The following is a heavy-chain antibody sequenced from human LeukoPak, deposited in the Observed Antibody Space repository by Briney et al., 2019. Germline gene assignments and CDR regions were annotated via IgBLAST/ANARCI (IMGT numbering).Heavy chain of an antibody. CDR2: IKEGGSEE. J-gene: IGHJ4*02. V-gene: IGHV3-7*05. CDR1: GFTFSSYW. D-gene: IGHD5-24*01. CDR3: ARVGEMAGFDY. Sequence: GGSLGLSCAASGFTFSSYWMSWVRQAPGKGLEWVANIKEGGSEEYYVDSVKGRFTISRDNAKNSLYLQVHTLRAEDTAVYYCARVGEMAGFDYWGQGTLVTVSS.